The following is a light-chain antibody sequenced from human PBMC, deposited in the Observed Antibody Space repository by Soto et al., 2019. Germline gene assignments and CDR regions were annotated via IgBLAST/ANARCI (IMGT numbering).Light chain of an antibody. J-gene: IGLJ1*01. CDR3: AAWHDSLNGYV. V-gene: IGLV1-44*01. Sequence: QSVLTQPPSASGTPGQRVTISCSGSNSNIGSNTVNWYQQLPGTAPKLLIYANTQRPSGVPDRFSGSKSGTSASLAISGLQSEDEADYYCAAWHDSLNGYVFGTGTKVTVL. CDR2: ANT. CDR1: NSNIGSNT.